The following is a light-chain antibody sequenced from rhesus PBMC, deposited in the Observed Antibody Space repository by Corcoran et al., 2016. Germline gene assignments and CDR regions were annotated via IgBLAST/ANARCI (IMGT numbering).Light chain of an antibody. V-gene: IGKV3-24*04. CDR1: QSVGSY. CDR2: RSP. CDR3: QQSSDSWT. Sequence: ETVVTQSPATLALSPGERATLSCRASQSVGSYLAWYQKKPGQAPRLLINRSPGRATGIPARCSGSRSGTDVTLTISGLEPEDVGISYYQQSSDSWTFGQGTKVEV. J-gene: IGKJ1*01.